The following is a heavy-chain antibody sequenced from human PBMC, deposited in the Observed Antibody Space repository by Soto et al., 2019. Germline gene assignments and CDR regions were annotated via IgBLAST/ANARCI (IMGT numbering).Heavy chain of an antibody. D-gene: IGHD3-22*01. V-gene: IGHV5-10-1*01. Sequence: GESLKISWKGSGDSFTSYWISWVRQMPGKGLEWMGRIDPSDSYTNYSPSFQGHVTISADKSISTAYLQWSSLKASDTAMYYCARRTLDYYDSSGVYYYYYGMDVWGQGTTVTVSS. CDR2: IDPSDSYT. CDR1: GDSFTSYW. J-gene: IGHJ6*02. CDR3: ARRTLDYYDSSGVYYYYYGMDV.